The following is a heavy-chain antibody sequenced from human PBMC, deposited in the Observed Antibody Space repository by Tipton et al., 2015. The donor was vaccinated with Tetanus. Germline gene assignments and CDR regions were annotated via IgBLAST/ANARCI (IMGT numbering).Heavy chain of an antibody. J-gene: IGHJ6*02. CDR3: ARGSKGSTAWFPDHYDMDV. D-gene: IGHD6-19*01. CDR2: INPSGST. CDR1: GGSFSGYY. Sequence: TLSLTCAVYGGSFSGYYWTWIRQPPVKGLEWIGEINPSGSTNYNPSLKSRVTISVDTSKNRVSLKLNSVTAADTAVYYCARGSKGSTAWFPDHYDMDVWGQGTTVTVSS. V-gene: IGHV4-34*01.